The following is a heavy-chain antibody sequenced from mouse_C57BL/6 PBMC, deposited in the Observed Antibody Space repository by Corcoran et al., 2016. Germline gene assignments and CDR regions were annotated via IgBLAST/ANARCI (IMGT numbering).Heavy chain of an antibody. CDR1: GYTFTDYY. Sequence: EVQLQQSGPELVKPGASVKISCKASGYTFTDYYMNWVKQSHGKSLEWIGDINPNNGGTSYNQKFKGKATLTVDKSSSTAYMELRSLTSEDSAVYYCASPLPHWDQGTLVTVSA. J-gene: IGHJ3*01. V-gene: IGHV1-26*01. CDR3: ASPLPH. CDR2: INPNNGGT.